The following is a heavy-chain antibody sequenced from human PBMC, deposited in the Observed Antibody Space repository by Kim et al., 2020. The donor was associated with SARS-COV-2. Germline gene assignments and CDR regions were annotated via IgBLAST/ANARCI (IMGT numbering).Heavy chain of an antibody. V-gene: IGHV4-34*01. D-gene: IGHD3-3*01. CDR3: ARGGGITIFGLLKRRTNCFDP. J-gene: IGHJ5*02. CDR1: GGSFSGYY. CDR2: INHSGST. Sequence: SETLSLTCAVYGGSFSGYYWSWIRQPPGNGLEWIGEINHSGSTNYNPSLKSRVTISVDTSKNQFSLKLSSVTAADTAVYYCARGGGITIFGLLKRRTNCFDPWGQGTLVTVSS.